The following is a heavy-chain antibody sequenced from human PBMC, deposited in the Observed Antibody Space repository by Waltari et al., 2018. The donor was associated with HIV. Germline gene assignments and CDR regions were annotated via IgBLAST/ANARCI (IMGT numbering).Heavy chain of an antibody. V-gene: IGHV1-18*01. D-gene: IGHD3-16*01. J-gene: IGHJ4*02. CDR2: NSAYNGDT. CDR1: GYTFTSYG. Sequence: QVQLVQSGAEVKKPGASVKVSCKASGYTFTSYGISWVRQAPGQGLEWMGWNSAYNGDTDGANKPHGRVPVATNASTSTAYRELGSLRPDDTAVYYCARDGGGGDPGGRDFDYWGQGTLVTVSS. CDR3: ARDGGGGDPGGRDFDY.